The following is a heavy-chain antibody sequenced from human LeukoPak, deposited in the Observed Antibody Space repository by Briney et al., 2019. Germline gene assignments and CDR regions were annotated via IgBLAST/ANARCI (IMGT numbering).Heavy chain of an antibody. CDR3: ARNGDYEYFQH. CDR1: GFTFSSYE. J-gene: IGHJ1*01. Sequence: GGSLRLSCAASGFTFSSYEMNWVRQAPGKGLEWVSYISSSGSTIYYADSVKGRFTISRDNVKNSLYLQMNSLRAEDTAVYYCARNGDYEYFQHWGQGTLVTVSS. CDR2: ISSSGSTI. V-gene: IGHV3-48*03. D-gene: IGHD4-17*01.